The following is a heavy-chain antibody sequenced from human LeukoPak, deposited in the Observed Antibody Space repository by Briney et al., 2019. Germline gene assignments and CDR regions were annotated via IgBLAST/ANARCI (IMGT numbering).Heavy chain of an antibody. D-gene: IGHD2-15*01. CDR3: ARRSSFYSFDY. V-gene: IGHV4-39*01. J-gene: IGHJ4*02. CDR2: IYYSGST. CDR1: GGSISSSSYY. Sequence: SETLSLTCTVSGGSISSSSYYWGWIRQPPGKGLEWIGSIYYSGSTYYNPSLKSRVTISVDTSKNQFSLKLSSVTAADTAVYYCARRSSFYSFDYRGQGTLVTVSS.